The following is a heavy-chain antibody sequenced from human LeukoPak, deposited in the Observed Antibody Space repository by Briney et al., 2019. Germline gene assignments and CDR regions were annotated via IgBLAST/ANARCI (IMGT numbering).Heavy chain of an antibody. Sequence: SVKVSCKASGDTFSSYAISWVRQAPGQGLEWMGGIIPIFNTTNYAQKFKGRVTITADKSTSTAYMELSSLRSEDTAVYYCARDPRYGDYVVSNAFDIWGQGTMVTVSS. J-gene: IGHJ3*02. CDR3: ARDPRYGDYVVSNAFDI. CDR2: IIPIFNTT. V-gene: IGHV1-69*06. CDR1: GDTFSSYA. D-gene: IGHD4-17*01.